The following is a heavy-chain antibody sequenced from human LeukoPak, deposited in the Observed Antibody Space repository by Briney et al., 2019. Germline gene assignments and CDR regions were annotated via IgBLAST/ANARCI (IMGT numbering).Heavy chain of an antibody. J-gene: IGHJ4*02. D-gene: IGHD3-10*01. CDR2: INSDGSRT. V-gene: IGHV3-74*01. CDR1: RFIFSTYW. CDR3: ARDVGEYQILGFDY. Sequence: GGSLRLSCAASRFIFSTYWMHWVRQAPGKGLVWVSRINSDGSRTNYADSVKGRFTISRDNAKNTLYLQMNSLRAEDTAIYYCARDVGEYQILGFDYWGRGTLVTVSS.